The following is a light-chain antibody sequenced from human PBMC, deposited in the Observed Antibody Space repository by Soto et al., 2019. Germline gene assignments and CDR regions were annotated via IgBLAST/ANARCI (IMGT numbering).Light chain of an antibody. CDR2: AAS. V-gene: IGKV1-27*01. J-gene: IGKJ2*01. Sequence: DIQMTQSPSSLSASVGDRVTITCRARQGINNFLAWYQQKPGKVPKLLISAASTLQSGVPSRFSGSGSGTDFTLTISSLQPEDVATYYCQKYYSAPYTFGQGTKLEIK. CDR1: QGINNF. CDR3: QKYYSAPYT.